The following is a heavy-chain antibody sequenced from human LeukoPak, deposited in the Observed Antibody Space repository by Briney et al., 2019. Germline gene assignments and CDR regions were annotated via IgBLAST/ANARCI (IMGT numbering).Heavy chain of an antibody. CDR3: TRENYEKLDS. CDR2: ITHKPHGYTT. Sequence: PGGSLRLSCAASGFTSRDLYMGWVRQAPGKGLEWVGRITHKPHGYTTKYAASLEGRFTISRDDSQNSLYLQINSLKTEDTAIYYCTRENYEKLDSWGQGTLVTVSS. J-gene: IGHJ4*02. D-gene: IGHD1-7*01. CDR1: GFTSRDLY. V-gene: IGHV3-72*01.